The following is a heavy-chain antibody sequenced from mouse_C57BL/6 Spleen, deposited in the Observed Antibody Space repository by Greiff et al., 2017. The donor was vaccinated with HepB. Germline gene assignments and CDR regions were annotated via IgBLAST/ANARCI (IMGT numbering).Heavy chain of an antibody. V-gene: IGHV1-22*01. CDR1: GYTFTDYN. J-gene: IGHJ4*01. CDR2: INPNNGGT. Sequence: VVKPGASVKMSCKASGYTFTDYNMHWVKQSHGKSLEWIGYINPNNGGTSYNQKFKGKATLTVNKSSSTAYIELRSLTSEDSAVYYCARQGDAMDYWGQGTSVTVSS. CDR3: ARQGDAMDY.